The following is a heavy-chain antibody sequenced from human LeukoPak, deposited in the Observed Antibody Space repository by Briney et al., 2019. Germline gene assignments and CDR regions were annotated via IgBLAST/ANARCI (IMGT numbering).Heavy chain of an antibody. J-gene: IGHJ3*02. CDR1: GGSISSSSYY. Sequence: PSETLSLTCTVSGGSISSSSYYWGWIRQPPGKGLEWIGSIYYSGSTYYNPSLKSRVTISVDTSKNQFSLKLSSVTAADTAVYYCASPHYYDSSGYYNDAFDIWGQGTMVTVSS. CDR2: IYYSGST. CDR3: ASPHYYDSSGYYNDAFDI. V-gene: IGHV4-39*07. D-gene: IGHD3-22*01.